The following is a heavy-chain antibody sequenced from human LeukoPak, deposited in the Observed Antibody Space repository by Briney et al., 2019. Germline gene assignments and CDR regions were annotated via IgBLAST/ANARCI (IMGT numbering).Heavy chain of an antibody. CDR1: GGSFSGYY. CDR3: ARTGGLDSSGYDY. J-gene: IGHJ4*02. Sequence: SETLSLTCAVYGGSFSGYYWSWIRQPPGKGLGWIGEINHSGSTNYNPSLKSRVTISVDTSKNQFSLKLSSVTAADTAVYYCARTGGLDSSGYDYWGQGTLVTVSS. D-gene: IGHD3-22*01. CDR2: INHSGST. V-gene: IGHV4-34*01.